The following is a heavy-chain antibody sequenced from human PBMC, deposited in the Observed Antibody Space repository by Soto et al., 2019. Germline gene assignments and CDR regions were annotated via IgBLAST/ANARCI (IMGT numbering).Heavy chain of an antibody. Sequence: QVQLVESGGGVVQPGRSLRLSCAASGFTFSSYGMHWVRQAPGKGLEWVAVIWYDGSNKYYADSVKGRFTISRDNSKNTLYLQMNSLRAEDPAVYYGARGHLWFGGHLDLWGRGTLVTVSS. CDR1: GFTFSSYG. V-gene: IGHV3-33*01. J-gene: IGHJ2*01. CDR3: ARGHLWFGGHLDL. D-gene: IGHD3-10*01. CDR2: IWYDGSNK.